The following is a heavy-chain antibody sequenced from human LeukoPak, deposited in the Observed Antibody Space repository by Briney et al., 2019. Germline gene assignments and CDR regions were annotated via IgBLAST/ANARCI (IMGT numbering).Heavy chain of an antibody. J-gene: IGHJ6*02. Sequence: GRSLRLSCAASGFTFSSYSMNWVRQAPGKGLEWVSSISSSSSYIYYADSVKGRFTISRDNAKNSLYLQMNSLRAEDTAVYYCARDESYGDYPSPYYGMDVWGQGTTVTVSS. CDR2: ISSSSSYI. D-gene: IGHD4-17*01. CDR1: GFTFSSYS. V-gene: IGHV3-21*01. CDR3: ARDESYGDYPSPYYGMDV.